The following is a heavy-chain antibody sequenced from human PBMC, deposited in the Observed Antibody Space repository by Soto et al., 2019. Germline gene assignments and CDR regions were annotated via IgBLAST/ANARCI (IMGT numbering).Heavy chain of an antibody. J-gene: IGHJ6*02. Sequence: ASVKVSCKASGYTFSRYGLSWVRQAPGQGLEWMGWISTYNGKTNYAQKFQDRVTMTRNTSISTAYMELSSLRSEDTAVYYCASTTYYDFWSGHWPYYYYGMDVWGQGTTVTVSS. V-gene: IGHV1-18*01. CDR1: GYTFSRYG. CDR3: ASTTYYDFWSGHWPYYYYGMDV. CDR2: ISTYNGKT. D-gene: IGHD3-3*01.